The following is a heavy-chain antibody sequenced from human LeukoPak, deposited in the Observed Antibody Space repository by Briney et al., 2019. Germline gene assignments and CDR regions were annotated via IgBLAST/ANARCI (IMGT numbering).Heavy chain of an antibody. CDR3: ARGGATYYYFDY. J-gene: IGHJ4*02. CDR2: IYHDGST. V-gene: IGHV4-59*01. Sequence: SETLSLTCTVSGGFISGYYWSWIRQPPGKGLEWIGYIYHDGSTNHSPSLKSRVTISVDTSKNQFSLKLTSVTAADTAVYYCARGGATYYYFDYWGQGTLVTVSS. D-gene: IGHD1-26*01. CDR1: GGFISGYY.